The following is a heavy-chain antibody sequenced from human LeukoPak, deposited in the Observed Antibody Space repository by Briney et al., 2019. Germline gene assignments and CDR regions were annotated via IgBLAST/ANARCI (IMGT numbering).Heavy chain of an antibody. J-gene: IGHJ5*02. CDR1: GGSISGYY. Sequence: SETLSLTCTVSGGSISGYYWSWIRQPPGKGLEWIGYISYSGSTNYNPSLKSRVGISVDTSKNHFSLKLNSVTAADTAVYYCARSHYGNYVLWFDPWGQGTLVTVSS. CDR3: ARSHYGNYVLWFDP. D-gene: IGHD4-11*01. V-gene: IGHV4-59*08. CDR2: ISYSGST.